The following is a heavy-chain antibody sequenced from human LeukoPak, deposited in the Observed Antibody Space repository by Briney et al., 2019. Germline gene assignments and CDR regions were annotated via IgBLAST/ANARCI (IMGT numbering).Heavy chain of an antibody. V-gene: IGHV4-39*01. CDR1: GSSISISSYY. CDR3: ARQGVVTAIPSYFDY. D-gene: IGHD2-21*02. CDR2: IYYSGST. J-gene: IGHJ4*02. Sequence: ASETLSLTCTVSGSSISISSYYWGWIRQPPGKGLEWIGSIYYSGSTYYNPSLKSRVTISVDTSKNQFSLKLSSVTAADTAVYYCARQGVVTAIPSYFDYWGQGTLVTVSS.